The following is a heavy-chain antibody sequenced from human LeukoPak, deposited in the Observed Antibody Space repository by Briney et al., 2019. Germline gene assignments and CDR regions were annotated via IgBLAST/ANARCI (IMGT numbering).Heavy chain of an antibody. CDR3: VRVKSGSISDS. CDR2: ISYSGST. J-gene: IGHJ4*02. V-gene: IGHV4-39*07. Sequence: RSSETLSLTCTVSGGSISSSNYYWGWIRRPPGEGLEWIASISYSGSTYYNPSVKSRVAISRDTSKNQFSLSLNSVTAADTAVYYCVRVKSGSISDSWGQGTLVTVSS. CDR1: GGSISSSNYY. D-gene: IGHD1-26*01.